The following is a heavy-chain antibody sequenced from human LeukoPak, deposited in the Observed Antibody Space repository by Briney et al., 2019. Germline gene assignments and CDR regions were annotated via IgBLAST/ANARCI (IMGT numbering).Heavy chain of an antibody. CDR3: ARRWGDDFDY. CDR2: IYYSGST. D-gene: IGHD3-16*01. Sequence: SETLSLTCTVSGGSISSSSYYWGWIRQPPGKGLEWIGNIYYSGSTYYNPSLKSRVTISVDTSKNQFSLKLSSVTAADTAVYYCARRWGDDFDYWGQGTLVTVSS. CDR1: GGSISSSSYY. J-gene: IGHJ4*02. V-gene: IGHV4-39*07.